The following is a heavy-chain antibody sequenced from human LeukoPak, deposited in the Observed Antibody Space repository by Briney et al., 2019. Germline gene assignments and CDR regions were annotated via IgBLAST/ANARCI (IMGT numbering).Heavy chain of an antibody. Sequence: PSETLSLTCTVSGGSISSDYWSWIRQPPGKGLEWIGYIYYNGRTYYNPSLKSRITISVDTSKNQFSLKLSSVTAADTAVYYCARGFYSPHYWGQGTLVSVSS. CDR3: ARGFYSPHY. CDR1: GGSISSDY. V-gene: IGHV4-59*01. J-gene: IGHJ4*02. CDR2: IYYNGRT. D-gene: IGHD4-11*01.